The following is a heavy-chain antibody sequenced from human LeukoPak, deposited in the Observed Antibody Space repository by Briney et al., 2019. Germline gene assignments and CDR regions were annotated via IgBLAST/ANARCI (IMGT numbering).Heavy chain of an antibody. D-gene: IGHD2-15*01. Sequence: RRLACVAAGFTFSTYWINWVRQAAGKGLERVGTISPDGSDKYYVDSVKGRFTISRDNAKTSLYLQINSLRADDTALYFCARGIVVVVGASDHFDYWGQGTLITVSS. CDR3: ARGIVVVVGASDHFDY. J-gene: IGHJ4*02. V-gene: IGHV3-7*01. CDR2: ISPDGSDK. CDR1: GFTFSTYW.